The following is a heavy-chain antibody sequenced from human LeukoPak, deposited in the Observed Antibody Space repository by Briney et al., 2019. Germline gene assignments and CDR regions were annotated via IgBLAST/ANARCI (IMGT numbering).Heavy chain of an antibody. D-gene: IGHD6-19*01. CDR2: ISSSGSTI. Sequence: PGGSLRLSCAASGFTFSSYSMNWVRQAPGKGLEWVSYISSSGSTIYYADSVKGRFTISRDNAKNSLYLQMNSLRAEDTALYYCAKDIGGSGWYYFDYWGQGTLVTVSS. CDR1: GFTFSSYS. J-gene: IGHJ4*02. CDR3: AKDIGGSGWYYFDY. V-gene: IGHV3-48*04.